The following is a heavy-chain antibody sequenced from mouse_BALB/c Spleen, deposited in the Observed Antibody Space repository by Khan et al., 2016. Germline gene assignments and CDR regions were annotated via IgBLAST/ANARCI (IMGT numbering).Heavy chain of an antibody. CDR1: GFSLTHYG. V-gene: IGHV2-9*02. CDR2: IWAGGST. D-gene: IGHD2-14*01. J-gene: IGHJ3*01. Sequence: QVQLKESGPGLVAPSQTLSITCTVSGFSLTHYGVHWVRQPPGKGLEWLGIIWAGGSTNYNSALMSRLSISKDNSKSQVSLKMNSLQTDDTAMYSCARVENYRYDGFAYWGQGTLVTVSA. CDR3: ARVENYRYDGFAY.